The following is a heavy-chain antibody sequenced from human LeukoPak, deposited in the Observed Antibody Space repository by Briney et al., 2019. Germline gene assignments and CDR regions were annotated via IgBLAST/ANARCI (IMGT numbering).Heavy chain of an antibody. CDR2: ISSSSTTI. CDR1: GFPFNTYS. J-gene: IGHJ4*02. CDR3: ARDRGYYFGF. Sequence: GSLRLSCAASGFPFNTYSMNWVRQAPGKGLEWLSFISSSSTTIYYADSVKGRFTISRDNAKNSFYLQMNSLRVEDTALYYCARDRGYYFGFWGQGTLVTVSS. V-gene: IGHV3-48*01.